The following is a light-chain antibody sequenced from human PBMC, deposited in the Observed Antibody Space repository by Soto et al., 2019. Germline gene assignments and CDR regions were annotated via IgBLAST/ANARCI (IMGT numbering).Light chain of an antibody. CDR3: SSYTTSAPYV. CDR2: EVT. V-gene: IGLV1-40*01. Sequence: QAVVTQPPSVSGAPGQRVTISCTGNSSNIGAGFDVHWYQQLPGTAPKLLIYEVTIRPSGVSNRFSGSKSGNTASLTISGLQAEDEADYYCSSYTTSAPYVFGSGTKLTVL. J-gene: IGLJ1*01. CDR1: SSNIGAGFD.